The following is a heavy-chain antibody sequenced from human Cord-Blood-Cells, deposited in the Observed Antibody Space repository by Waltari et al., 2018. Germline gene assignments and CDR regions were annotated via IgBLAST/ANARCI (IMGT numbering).Heavy chain of an antibody. Sequence: QVQLQQWGAGLLKPSETLSLTCAVYGVSFSGYYWIWIRQPPGKGLEWIGEINHSGSTNYNPSLKSRVTISVDTSKNQFSLKLSSVTAADTAVYYCARVPGIAAAGTGSYYFDYWGQGTLVTVSS. CDR3: ARVPGIAAAGTGSYYFDY. D-gene: IGHD6-13*01. CDR1: GVSFSGYY. J-gene: IGHJ4*02. CDR2: INHSGST. V-gene: IGHV4-34*01.